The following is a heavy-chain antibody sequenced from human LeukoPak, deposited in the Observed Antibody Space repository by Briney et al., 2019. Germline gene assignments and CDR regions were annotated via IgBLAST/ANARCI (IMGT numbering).Heavy chain of an antibody. Sequence: PGGSLRLSRAASGFTFSNYAMTWVRQAPGKGLEWVSAISGSDGSTYYSDSVTGRFTISRDNSKNTLYLQMTSLRPDDTAVYYCAKDGYDFWSAYLIDLWGQGTLVTVSS. V-gene: IGHV3-23*01. CDR2: ISGSDGST. D-gene: IGHD3-3*01. CDR1: GFTFSNYA. CDR3: AKDGYDFWSAYLIDL. J-gene: IGHJ5*02.